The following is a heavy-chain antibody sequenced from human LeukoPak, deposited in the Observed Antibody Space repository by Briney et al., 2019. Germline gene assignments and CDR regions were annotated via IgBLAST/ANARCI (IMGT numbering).Heavy chain of an antibody. CDR2: ISYDGSNK. CDR1: GFTFSTYW. CDR3: ARERPPVPVAYFDY. V-gene: IGHV3-30*03. J-gene: IGHJ4*02. Sequence: PGGSLRLSCAASGFTFSTYWMSWVRQAPGKGLEWVAVISYDGSNKYYADSVKGRFTISRDNSKNTLYLQMNSLRAEDTAVYYCARERPPVPVAYFDYRGQGTLVTVSS.